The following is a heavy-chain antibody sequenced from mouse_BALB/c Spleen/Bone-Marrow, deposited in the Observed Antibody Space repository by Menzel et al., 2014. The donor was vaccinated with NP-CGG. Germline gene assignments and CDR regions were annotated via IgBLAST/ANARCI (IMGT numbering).Heavy chain of an antibody. CDR1: GFSLTSYG. CDR2: IWAGGST. J-gene: IGHJ4*01. Sequence: VMLVESGPGLVAPSQSLSITCTVSGFSLTSYGVHWVRQPPGKGLEWLGVIWAGGSTNYNSALMSRLSISKDNSKSQVFLKMNSLQTDDTAMYYCARVLRHAMDYWGQGTSVTVSS. CDR3: ARVLRHAMDY. V-gene: IGHV2-9*02.